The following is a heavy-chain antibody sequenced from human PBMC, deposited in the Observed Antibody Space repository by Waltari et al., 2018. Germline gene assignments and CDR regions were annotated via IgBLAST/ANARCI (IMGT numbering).Heavy chain of an antibody. CDR1: GFTFTSSA. CDR2: IVVGSGNT. J-gene: IGHJ4*02. Sequence: QMQLVQSGPEVKKPGTSVKVSCKASGFTFTSSAVQWVRQARGQRLEWIGWIVVGSGNTNYAQKFQERVTITRDMSTSTAYMELSSLRSEDTAVYYCAVQSKGDYSNYEIDYWGQGTLVTVSS. D-gene: IGHD4-4*01. V-gene: IGHV1-58*01. CDR3: AVQSKGDYSNYEIDY.